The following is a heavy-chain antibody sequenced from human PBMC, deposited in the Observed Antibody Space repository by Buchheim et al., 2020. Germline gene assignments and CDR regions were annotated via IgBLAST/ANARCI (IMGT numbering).Heavy chain of an antibody. D-gene: IGHD3-16*02. CDR1: GASISTGDYY. V-gene: IGHV4-30-4*01. CDR2: IYYSGTT. Sequence: QVQLQESGPGLVKPSQTLSLTCTVSGASISTGDYYWSWIRQPPGKGLEWIGYIYYSGTTYYNPSLKSRVTISVDTSKNELSLKLSSVTAADTAVYYCARGYNYVRGSYRYFDYWGQGTL. J-gene: IGHJ4*02. CDR3: ARGYNYVRGSYRYFDY.